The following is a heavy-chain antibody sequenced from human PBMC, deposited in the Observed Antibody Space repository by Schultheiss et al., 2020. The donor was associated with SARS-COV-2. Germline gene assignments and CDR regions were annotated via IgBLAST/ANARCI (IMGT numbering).Heavy chain of an antibody. J-gene: IGHJ4*02. V-gene: IGHV3-30-3*01. CDR1: GFTVSSNY. CDR3: ARVGGVATIGEHFDY. Sequence: GGSLRLSCAASGFTVSSNYMSWVRQAPGKGLEWVAVISYDGSNKYYADSVKGRFTISRDNSKNTLYLQMNSLRAEDTAVYYCARVGGVATIGEHFDYWGQGTLVTVSS. D-gene: IGHD5-12*01. CDR2: ISYDGSNK.